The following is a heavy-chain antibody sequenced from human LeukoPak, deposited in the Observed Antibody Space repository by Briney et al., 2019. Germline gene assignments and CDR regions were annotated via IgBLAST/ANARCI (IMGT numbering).Heavy chain of an antibody. CDR1: GFTFSSYW. J-gene: IGHJ4*02. CDR2: INSDGSST. CDR3: ARAPPVSGYQVFDY. V-gene: IGHV3-74*01. D-gene: IGHD3-22*01. Sequence: TGGSLRLSCAASGFTFSSYWMHWVRQAPGKGLVWVSRINSDGSSTSYADSVKGRFTISRDNSKNTLYLQMNSLRAEDTAVYYCARAPPVSGYQVFDYWGQGTLVTVSS.